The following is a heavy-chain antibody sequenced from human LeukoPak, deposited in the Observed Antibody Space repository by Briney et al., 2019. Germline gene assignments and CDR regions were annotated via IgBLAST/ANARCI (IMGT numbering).Heavy chain of an antibody. CDR1: GFTFDDYG. J-gene: IGHJ3*02. Sequence: GGSLSLSCAASGFTFDDYGMSWVRQAPGKGLEWDSGINWNGGSTGYADSVKGRFTISRDNAKNSLYLQMNSLRAEDTALYYCARDDYDSSGLDDAFDIWGQGTMVTVSS. D-gene: IGHD3-22*01. V-gene: IGHV3-20*04. CDR2: INWNGGST. CDR3: ARDDYDSSGLDDAFDI.